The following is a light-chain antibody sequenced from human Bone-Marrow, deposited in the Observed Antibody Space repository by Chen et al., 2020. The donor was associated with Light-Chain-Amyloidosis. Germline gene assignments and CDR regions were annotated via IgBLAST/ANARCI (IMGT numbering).Light chain of an antibody. V-gene: IGLV3-25*03. J-gene: IGLJ2*01. CDR1: DLPTKY. Sequence: SYELTQPPSVSVSQGQTARITCSGDDLPTKYAYWYQQTPGQAPVLVIHRDTERYSGSSERFTCSSSGTTATLTNSGGEAEDGGDYRVQSEEGSGTYEVICGGGTKLTVL. CDR2: RDT. CDR3: QSEEGSGTYEVI.